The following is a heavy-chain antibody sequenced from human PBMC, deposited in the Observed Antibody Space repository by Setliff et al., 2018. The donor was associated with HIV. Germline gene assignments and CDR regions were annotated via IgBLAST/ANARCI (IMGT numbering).Heavy chain of an antibody. CDR3: ARDALETFSRYNSGWFFDY. J-gene: IGHJ4*02. V-gene: IGHV4-39*07. CDR1: GGSISRSFYY. D-gene: IGHD6-19*01. CDR2: IFHSGSS. Sequence: SETLSLTCSVSGGSISRSFYYWGWLRQPPGKGLEWIGSIFHSGSSYYNPSLKSRVTISVDTSKNQFSLKLTSVTAADTAVYYCARDALETFSRYNSGWFFDYWGQGTLVTVSS.